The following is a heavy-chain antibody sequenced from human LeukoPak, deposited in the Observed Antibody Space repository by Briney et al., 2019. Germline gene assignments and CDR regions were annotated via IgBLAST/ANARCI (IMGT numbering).Heavy chain of an antibody. V-gene: IGHV1-18*01. CDR1: GYTFTSYG. J-gene: IGHJ4*02. CDR3: ASTHMVRGVTPFDY. D-gene: IGHD3-10*01. Sequence: ASVKVSCKASGYTFTSYGISWVRQAPGQGLEWMGWISAYNGNTNYAQKLQGRVTMTTDTSTSTAYMELRSLRSDDTAVYYCASTHMVRGVTPFDYWGQGTLVTVSS. CDR2: ISAYNGNT.